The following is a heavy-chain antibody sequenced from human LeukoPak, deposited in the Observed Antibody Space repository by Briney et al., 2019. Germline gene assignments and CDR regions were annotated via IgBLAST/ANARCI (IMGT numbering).Heavy chain of an antibody. CDR2: ISGGGSGGST. J-gene: IGHJ4*02. CDR3: ANFGRGYSSSWYPPRY. CDR1: GFTFSSSA. V-gene: IGHV3-23*01. Sequence: GGSLRLSCAASGFTFSSSAMSWVRQAPGKGLEWVSNISGGGSGGSTYYADSVKGRFTISRDNSKNTLYLQMNSLRAEDTAVYYCANFGRGYSSSWYPPRYWGQGTLVTVSS. D-gene: IGHD6-13*01.